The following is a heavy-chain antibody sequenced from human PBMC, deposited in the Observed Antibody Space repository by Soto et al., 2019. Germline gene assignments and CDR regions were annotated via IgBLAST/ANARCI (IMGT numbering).Heavy chain of an antibody. CDR3: ARATIISYNWNYSGDYYYYYGMDV. V-gene: IGHV6-1*01. CDR2: TYYRSKWYN. Sequence: QVQLQQSGPGLVKPSQTLSLTCAISGDSVSSNSAAWNWIRQSPSRGLEWLGRTYYRSKWYNDYAVSVKSRITINPDTSKNQFSLQLNSVTPEDTAVYYCARATIISYNWNYSGDYYYYYGMDVWGQGTTVTVSS. J-gene: IGHJ6*02. D-gene: IGHD1-7*01. CDR1: GDSVSSNSAA.